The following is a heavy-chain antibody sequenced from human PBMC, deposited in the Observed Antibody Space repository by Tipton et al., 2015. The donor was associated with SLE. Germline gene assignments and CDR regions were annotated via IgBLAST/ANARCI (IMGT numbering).Heavy chain of an antibody. D-gene: IGHD3-22*01. J-gene: IGHJ3*02. CDR2: ISYDGSNK. Sequence: SLRLSCAASGFTFSSYGMHWVRQAPGKGLEWVAVISYDGSNKYYADSVKGRFTISRDNSKNTLYLQMNSLRAEDTAVYYCARGPGLKTDYYDSSGYYYDAFDIWGQGTMVTVSS. V-gene: IGHV3-30*19. CDR1: GFTFSSYG. CDR3: ARGPGLKTDYYDSSGYYYDAFDI.